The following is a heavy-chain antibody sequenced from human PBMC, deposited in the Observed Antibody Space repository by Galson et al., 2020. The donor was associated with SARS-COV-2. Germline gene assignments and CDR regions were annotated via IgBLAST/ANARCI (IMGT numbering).Heavy chain of an antibody. J-gene: IGHJ6*02. Sequence: SVKVSCKASGGTFSRYAISWVRQAPGQGLEWMGGIIPILGLATHAQKFQGRVTITADKSTGKAYMELSSLRSEDTAVYYCARPKGIAAAVVLAYYYYVMDVLGQGTTVTVSS. CDR3: ARPKGIAAAVVLAYYYYVMDV. D-gene: IGHD6-13*01. CDR1: GGTFSRYA. V-gene: IGHV1-69*10. CDR2: IIPILGLA.